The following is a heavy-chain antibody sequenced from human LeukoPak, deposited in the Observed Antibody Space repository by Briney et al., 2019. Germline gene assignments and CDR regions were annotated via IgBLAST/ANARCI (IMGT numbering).Heavy chain of an antibody. CDR3: ARELFYSSGTKSNRVDY. CDR1: GFTFSSYS. CDR2: ISSSSSYI. V-gene: IGHV3-21*01. D-gene: IGHD6-19*01. Sequence: GGSLRLSCAASGFTFSSYSMNWVRQAPGKGLEWVSSISSSSSYIYYADSVKGRFTISRDNAKNSLYLQMNSLRAEDTAVYYCARELFYSSGTKSNRVDYWGQGTLVTVSS. J-gene: IGHJ4*02.